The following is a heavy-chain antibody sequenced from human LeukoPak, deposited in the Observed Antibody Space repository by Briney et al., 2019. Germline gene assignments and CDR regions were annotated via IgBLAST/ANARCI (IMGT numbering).Heavy chain of an antibody. CDR1: GYTLTGLS. Sequence: GASVKVSCKVSGYTLTGLSMHWVRQAPGKGLEWMGGFDPEDGETIHAQKFQGRVTMTEDTSTDTAYMELSSLRSDDTAVYYCARDKLNPVYLRNWGQGTMVTVSS. CDR3: ARDKLNPVYLRN. D-gene: IGHD5/OR15-5a*01. CDR2: FDPEDGET. V-gene: IGHV1-24*01. J-gene: IGHJ3*01.